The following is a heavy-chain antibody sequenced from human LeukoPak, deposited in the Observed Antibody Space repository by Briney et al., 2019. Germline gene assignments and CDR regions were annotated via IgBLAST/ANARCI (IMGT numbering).Heavy chain of an antibody. J-gene: IGHJ4*02. Sequence: ASVKVSCKTSGYTFTDFGISWVRQAPGQGLEWMGWISPYNGNTNYAQKLQGRVTMTTDTSTSTAYMELRSLRSDDTAVYYCARDFDDSSQGYYFDYWGQGTLVTVSS. CDR1: GYTFTDFG. V-gene: IGHV1-18*01. CDR3: ARDFDDSSQGYYFDY. D-gene: IGHD3-22*01. CDR2: ISPYNGNT.